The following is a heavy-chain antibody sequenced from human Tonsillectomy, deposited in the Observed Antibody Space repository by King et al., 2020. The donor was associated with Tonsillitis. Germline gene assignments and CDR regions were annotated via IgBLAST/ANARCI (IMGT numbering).Heavy chain of an antibody. CDR3: ARGGHSGSTFDY. D-gene: IGHD1-26*01. CDR1: GFTFSSYR. V-gene: IGHV3-21*01. CDR2: ISSGSSYI. Sequence: DVQLVESGGGLVKPGGSLRLSCAASGFTFSSYRMNWVRQAPGKGLEWVSSISSGSSYIFYADSVKGRFTISRDNAKNSLYLQMNSLRAEDTAVYYCARGGHSGSTFDYWGQGTLVTVSS. J-gene: IGHJ4*02.